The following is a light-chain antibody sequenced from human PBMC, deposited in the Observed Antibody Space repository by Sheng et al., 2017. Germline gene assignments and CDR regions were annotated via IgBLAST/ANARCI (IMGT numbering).Light chain of an antibody. CDR3: QQYETWPLT. V-gene: IGKV3-20*01. CDR1: QSVSSSY. CDR2: GAS. Sequence: EIVLTQSPATLSLSPGERATLSCRASQSVSSSYLAWYQQKPGQAPRLLIYGASSRATGIPDRFSGSGSGTDFILTISRLEPEDFAVYYCQQYETWPLTFGGGTKVEIK. J-gene: IGKJ4*01.